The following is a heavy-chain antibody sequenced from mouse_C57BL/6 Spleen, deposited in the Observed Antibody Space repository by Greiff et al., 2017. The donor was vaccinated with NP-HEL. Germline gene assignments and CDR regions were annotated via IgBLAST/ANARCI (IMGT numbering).Heavy chain of an antibody. D-gene: IGHD4-1*01. Sequence: QVQLQQPGAELVKPGASVKLSCTASGYTFTSYWMHWVKQRPGQGIEWIGMIHPNSGSTNYNEKFKSQATLTVDKSASTAYMQLSSLTSEDSAVYYCARGVGRENPFDYWGQGTTLTVSS. CDR3: ARGVGRENPFDY. J-gene: IGHJ2*01. V-gene: IGHV1-64*01. CDR1: GYTFTSYW. CDR2: IHPNSGST.